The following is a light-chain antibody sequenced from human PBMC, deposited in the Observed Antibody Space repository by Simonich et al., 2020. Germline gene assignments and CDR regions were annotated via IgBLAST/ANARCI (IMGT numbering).Light chain of an antibody. CDR2: KAS. J-gene: IGKJ2*01. V-gene: IGKV1-5*03. CDR3: QQYNKGYT. Sequence: DIQMTQSPSTLSASVGDRVTITCRASQSISSWLAWYQKKPGKAPKLLIYKASSLESGVPSRFSGSGSGTEFTLTISSLQPDDFATYYCQQYNKGYTFGQGTKLEIK. CDR1: QSISSW.